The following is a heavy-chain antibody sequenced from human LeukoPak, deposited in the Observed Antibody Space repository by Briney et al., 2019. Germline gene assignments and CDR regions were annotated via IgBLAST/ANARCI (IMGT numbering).Heavy chain of an antibody. CDR3: ARAGGFFSPFGY. V-gene: IGHV4-31*02. Sequence: PSQTLSLTCTVSGGSISSGGYYWSWIRQHPGDGLEWIGYIYYSGSTYYNPSLKSRVTISIDTSKNHFSLKLSSVTAADTAVYYCARAGGFFSPFGYWGQGTLVTVSS. CDR1: GGSISSGGYY. D-gene: IGHD3-16*01. J-gene: IGHJ4*02. CDR2: IYYSGST.